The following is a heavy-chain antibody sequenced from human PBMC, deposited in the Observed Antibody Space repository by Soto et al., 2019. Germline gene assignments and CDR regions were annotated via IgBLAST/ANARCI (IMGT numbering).Heavy chain of an antibody. CDR2: IYYSGST. Sequence: PSETLSLTCTVSGGSVSSGSYYWSWIRQPPGKGLEWIGYIYYSGSTNYDPSLKSRVTISVDTSKNQFSLKLSSVTAAVSAVYYCERVGLSKIDYWGQGTLVTVFS. CDR3: ERVGLSKIDY. D-gene: IGHD2-2*03. CDR1: GGSVSSGSYY. V-gene: IGHV4-61*01. J-gene: IGHJ4*02.